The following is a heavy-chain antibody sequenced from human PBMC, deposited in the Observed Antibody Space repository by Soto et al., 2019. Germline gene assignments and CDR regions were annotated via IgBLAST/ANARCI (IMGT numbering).Heavy chain of an antibody. V-gene: IGHV4-61*01. CDR1: GGSVSSGSYY. D-gene: IGHD4-17*01. Sequence: SETLSLTCTVSGGSVSSGSYYWSWIRQPPGKGLEWIGYIYYSGSTNYNPSLKNRVTISVDTSKNQFSLKLSSVTAADTATYYCAHSPIYGDYNDFDYWGQGTLVTVSS. J-gene: IGHJ4*02. CDR2: IYYSGST. CDR3: AHSPIYGDYNDFDY.